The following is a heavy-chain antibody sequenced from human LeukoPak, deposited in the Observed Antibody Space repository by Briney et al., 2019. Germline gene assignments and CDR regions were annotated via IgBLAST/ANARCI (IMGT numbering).Heavy chain of an antibody. CDR1: GGIFSSYA. V-gene: IGHV1-69*04. J-gene: IGHJ3*02. D-gene: IGHD3-22*01. CDR2: IIPNFGIA. Sequence: SVNVSCKASGGIFSSYAISGVRQAPGQGLAWMGRIIPNFGIANYAQKFQGSVTITADKSTSTAYMELSSLRSEDTAVYYCARALYYYDSSGYYYGAFDIWGQGTMVTVSS. CDR3: ARALYYYDSSGYYYGAFDI.